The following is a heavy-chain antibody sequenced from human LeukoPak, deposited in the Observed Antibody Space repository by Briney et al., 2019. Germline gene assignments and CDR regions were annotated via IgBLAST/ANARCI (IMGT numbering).Heavy chain of an antibody. CDR3: AKDGGLWVSAHWGDS. V-gene: IGHV3-23*01. Sequence: GGPLRLSCAASGFTFSSYAMSWVRQAPGKGLEWVSTITTSDGNTYYADSVKGRFTVSRDNSKNTLFLQMNSLRAEDTAVYYCAKDGGLWVSAHWGDSWGRGTLVTVSS. CDR1: GFTFSSYA. J-gene: IGHJ4*02. D-gene: IGHD7-27*01. CDR2: ITTSDGNT.